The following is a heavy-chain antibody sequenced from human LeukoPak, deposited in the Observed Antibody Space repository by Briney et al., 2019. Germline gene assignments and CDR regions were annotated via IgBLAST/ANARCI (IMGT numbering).Heavy chain of an antibody. CDR3: SRPTFDY. CDR1: GFTFSRYS. Sequence: GGSLRLSCAASGFTFSRYSMNWVRQAPGKGLEWVSYISSSSSIYYADSVKGRFTISRDNAKNSLYLQMNSLRDEETAVYYCSRPTFDYWGQGTLVTVSS. CDR2: ISSSSSI. J-gene: IGHJ4*02. V-gene: IGHV3-48*02.